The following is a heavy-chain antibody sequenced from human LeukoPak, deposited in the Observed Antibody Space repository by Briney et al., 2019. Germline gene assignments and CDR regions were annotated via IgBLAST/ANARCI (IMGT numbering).Heavy chain of an antibody. CDR3: ARAGASRWLQFQKYYFDY. CDR2: INPSGGST. Sequence: PWASVKVSCKASGYTFTSYGISWVRQAPGQGLEWMGTINPSGGSTSYAQKFQGRVTMTRDTSTSTVYMELSSLRSEDTAVYYCARAGASRWLQFQKYYFDYWGQGTLVTVSS. V-gene: IGHV1-46*01. D-gene: IGHD5-24*01. J-gene: IGHJ4*02. CDR1: GYTFTSYG.